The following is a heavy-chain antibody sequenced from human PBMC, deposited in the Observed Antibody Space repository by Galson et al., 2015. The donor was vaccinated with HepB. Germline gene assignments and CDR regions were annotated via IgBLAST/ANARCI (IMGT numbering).Heavy chain of an antibody. CDR2: ISSSSSYI. V-gene: IGHV3-21*01. D-gene: IGHD5-18*01. J-gene: IGHJ6*02. CDR3: ARVGYSYVMAIGMDV. CDR1: GFTFSSYS. Sequence: SLRLSCAASGFTFSSYSMNWVRQAPGKGLEWVSSISSSSSYIYYADSVKGRFTISGDNAKNSLYLQMNSLRAEDTAVYYCARVGYSYVMAIGMDVWGQGTTVTVSS.